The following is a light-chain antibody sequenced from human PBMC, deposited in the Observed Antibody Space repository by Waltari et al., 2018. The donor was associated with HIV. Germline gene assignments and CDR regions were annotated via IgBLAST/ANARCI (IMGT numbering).Light chain of an antibody. CDR3: AAWDDSLIGHV. J-gene: IGLJ1*01. V-gene: IGLV1-44*01. Sequence: QSVLTQPPSASGTPGQRVAISCSGSSSNIGVNSVNWYQQLPGTAPKPLIYNNDPRPSGVPDRFSGSKSGTSASLASSGLQSEDEADYYCAAWDDSLIGHVFGSGTRVTVL. CDR1: SSNIGVNS. CDR2: NND.